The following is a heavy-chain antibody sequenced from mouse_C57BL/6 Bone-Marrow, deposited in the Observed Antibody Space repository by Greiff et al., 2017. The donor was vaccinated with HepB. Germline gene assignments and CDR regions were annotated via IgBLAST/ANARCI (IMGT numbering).Heavy chain of an antibody. D-gene: IGHD3-2*02. CDR3: TRDTAQARYFDY. CDR1: GFTFSDAW. J-gene: IGHJ2*01. CDR2: IRNKANNHAT. V-gene: IGHV6-6*01. Sequence: EVKVVESGGGLVQPGGSMKLSCAASGFTFSDAWMDWVRQSPEKGLEWVAEIRNKANNHATYYAESVKGRFTISRDDSKSSVYLQMNSLRAEDTGIYYCTRDTAQARYFDYWGQGTTLTVSS.